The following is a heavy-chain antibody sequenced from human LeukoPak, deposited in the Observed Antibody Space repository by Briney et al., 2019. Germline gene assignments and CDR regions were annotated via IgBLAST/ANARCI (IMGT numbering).Heavy chain of an antibody. V-gene: IGHV3-33*01. J-gene: IGHJ6*03. CDR3: ARAHYSNGPPYYFYYYMDV. CDR1: GFTFNSYG. CDR2: IYYDGSNK. Sequence: PGRSLRLSCAASGFTFNSYGMHWVRQSPGKGLESVAVIYYDGSNKYYADSVKGWFTISRDNSKNTLDLQMNSLRADDTAVYYCARAHYSNGPPYYFYYYMDVWGKGTTVTVSS. D-gene: IGHD4-11*01.